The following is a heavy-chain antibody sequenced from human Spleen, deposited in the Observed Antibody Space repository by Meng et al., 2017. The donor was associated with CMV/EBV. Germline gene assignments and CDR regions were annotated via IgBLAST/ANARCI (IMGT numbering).Heavy chain of an antibody. J-gene: IGHJ6*02. V-gene: IGHV3-9*01. CDR1: GFTFSSYG. D-gene: IGHD3-3*01. CDR2: ISWNSGSI. CDR3: AKDIESYDFWSGYSFFKGYGMDV. Sequence: SLKISCAASGFTFSSYGMHWVRQAPGKGLEWVSGISWNSGSIGYADSVKGRFTISRDNAKNSLYLQMNSLRAEDTALYYCAKDIESYDFWSGYSFFKGYGMDVWGQGTTVTVSS.